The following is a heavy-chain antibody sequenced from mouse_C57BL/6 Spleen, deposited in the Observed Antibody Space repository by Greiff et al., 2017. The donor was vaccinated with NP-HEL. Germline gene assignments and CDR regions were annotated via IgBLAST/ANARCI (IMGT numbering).Heavy chain of an antibody. Sequence: QVQLKQPGAELVKPGASVKLSCKASGYTFTSYWMQWVKQRPGQGLEWIGEIDPSDSYTNYNQKFKGKATLTVDTSSSTAYMQLSSLTSEDSAVYYCARAANWDGGERGYFDVWGTGTTVTVSS. CDR3: ARAANWDGGERGYFDV. V-gene: IGHV1-50*01. J-gene: IGHJ1*03. D-gene: IGHD4-1*01. CDR2: IDPSDSYT. CDR1: GYTFTSYW.